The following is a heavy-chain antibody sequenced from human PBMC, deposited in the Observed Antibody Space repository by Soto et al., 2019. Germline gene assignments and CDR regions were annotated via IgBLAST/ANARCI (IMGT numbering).Heavy chain of an antibody. CDR3: ARTGVYSHAN. CDR1: GYSISSGSY. CDR2: IYKSGTT. J-gene: IGHJ4*02. Sequence: PSETLSLTCAVSGYSISSGSYWGWIRQPPGKGLEWIGSIYKSGTTYYNPSLKSRLTISVDTSKNQFSLILSSVTATDTAVYFCARTGVYSHANWGQGILVTVSS. V-gene: IGHV4-38-2*01. D-gene: IGHD5-18*01.